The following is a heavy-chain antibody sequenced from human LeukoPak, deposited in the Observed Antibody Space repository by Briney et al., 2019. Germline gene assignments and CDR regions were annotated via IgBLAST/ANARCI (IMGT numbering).Heavy chain of an antibody. CDR3: ARDRSGSYYFDY. CDR2: IYSGGST. CDR1: GFTVSSNY. V-gene: IGHV3-66*01. Sequence: GGSLRLSCAASGFTVSSNYMSWVRQAPGKGLEWVSVIYSGGSTYYADSVKGRFTISRDNSKNTLYLQMNSLRAEDTAVYYCARDRSGSYYFDYRGQGTLVTVSS. J-gene: IGHJ4*02. D-gene: IGHD1-26*01.